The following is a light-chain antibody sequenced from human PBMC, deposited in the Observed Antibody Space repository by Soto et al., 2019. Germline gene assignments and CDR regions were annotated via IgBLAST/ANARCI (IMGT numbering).Light chain of an antibody. V-gene: IGKV1-5*01. CDR3: QQYKSPPWT. Sequence: DIQMTQSPSTLSAYVGDRVIITCRASHNITNWLAWYQQQPGKAPNLLINDASSLQGGVPFRFSGSGSGTEFTLTISTLQPDDFATYYCQQYKSPPWTFGQGTKVHI. J-gene: IGKJ1*01. CDR1: HNITNW. CDR2: DAS.